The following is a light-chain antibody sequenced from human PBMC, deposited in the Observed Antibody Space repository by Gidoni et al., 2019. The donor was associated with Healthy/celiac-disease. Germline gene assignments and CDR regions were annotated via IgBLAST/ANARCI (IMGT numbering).Light chain of an antibody. V-gene: IGKV1-39*01. CDR3: QQSYSTPRT. CDR1: QSISSY. Sequence: DIQMTQSPSSLSASVGDRVTITCRASQSISSYLNWYQQKPGKAPKLLIYAASSLQSGVRSRFSGSGSGTDFTITISSLQPEDVATYYCQQSYSTPRTFGQGTKVEIK. J-gene: IGKJ1*01. CDR2: AAS.